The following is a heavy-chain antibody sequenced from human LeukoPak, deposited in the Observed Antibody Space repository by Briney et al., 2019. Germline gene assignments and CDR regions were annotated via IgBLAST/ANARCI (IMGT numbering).Heavy chain of an antibody. CDR2: IIPIFGTA. V-gene: IGHV1-69*05. D-gene: IGHD3-9*01. CDR3: ASGLTNFDY. CDR1: GGTFSSYA. J-gene: IGHJ4*02. Sequence: ASVKVSCKASGGTFSSYAISWVRQAPGQGLEWMGGIIPIFGTANYAQKFQGRVTITTDESMSTAYMELSSLRSEDTAVYYCASGLTNFDYWGQGTLVTVSS.